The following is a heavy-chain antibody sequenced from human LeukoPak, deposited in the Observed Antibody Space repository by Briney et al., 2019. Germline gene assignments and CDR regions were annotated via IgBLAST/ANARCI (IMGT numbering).Heavy chain of an antibody. CDR1: GFTLSSYA. D-gene: IGHD1-26*01. V-gene: IGHV3-23*01. J-gene: IGHJ4*02. CDR3: AKGEGGSYSGPDY. CDR2: ISGSGGST. Sequence: PGGSLRLSCAASGFTLSSYAMSWVRQAPGKGLEWVSAISGSGGSTYYADSVKGRFTISRDNSKNTLYLQMNSLRAEDTAVYYCAKGEGGSYSGPDYWGQGTLVTVSS.